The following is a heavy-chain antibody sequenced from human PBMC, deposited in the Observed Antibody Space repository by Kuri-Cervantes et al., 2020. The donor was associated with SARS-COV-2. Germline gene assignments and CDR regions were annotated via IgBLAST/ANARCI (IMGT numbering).Heavy chain of an antibody. CDR1: GYTLTELS. D-gene: IGHD3-3*01. Sequence: ASVKVSCKVSGYTLTELSMHWVRQAPGKGLEWMGGFDPEDGETIYAQKFQGRVTMTEDTSTDTAYTELSSLRSEDTAVYYCAIHTVFGVVIGRWFDPWGQGTLVTVSS. J-gene: IGHJ5*02. V-gene: IGHV1-24*01. CDR3: AIHTVFGVVIGRWFDP. CDR2: FDPEDGET.